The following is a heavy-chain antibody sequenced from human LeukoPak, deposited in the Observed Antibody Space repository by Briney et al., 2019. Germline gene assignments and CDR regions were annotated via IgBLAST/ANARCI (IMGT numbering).Heavy chain of an antibody. D-gene: IGHD1-20*01. Sequence: PGGSLRLSCAASGFTFSSYSMNWVRQAPGKGLEWVSSISTSSTYTYYADSVRGRFTISRDNAKNSLYLQMNSLRAEDTAVYYCARDPPFIIGTTFFDYWGQGTLVTVSS. CDR3: ARDPPFIIGTTFFDY. CDR2: ISTSSTYT. J-gene: IGHJ4*02. V-gene: IGHV3-21*01. CDR1: GFTFSSYS.